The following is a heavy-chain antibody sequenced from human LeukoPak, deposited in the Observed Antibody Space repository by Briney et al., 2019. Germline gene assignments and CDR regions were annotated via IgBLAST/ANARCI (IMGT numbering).Heavy chain of an antibody. CDR2: IRSSSSYI. D-gene: IGHD3-22*01. V-gene: IGHV3-21*01. J-gene: IGHJ6*03. Sequence: PGGSLRLSCAASGFTFSSYSMNWVRQAPGKGLEWVSSIRSSSSYIYYADSVKGRFTISRDNAKNSLYLQMNSLRAEGTAVYYCARSPDIYYYDSSGKYYYYMDVWGKGTTVTVSS. CDR3: ARSPDIYYYDSSGKYYYYMDV. CDR1: GFTFSSYS.